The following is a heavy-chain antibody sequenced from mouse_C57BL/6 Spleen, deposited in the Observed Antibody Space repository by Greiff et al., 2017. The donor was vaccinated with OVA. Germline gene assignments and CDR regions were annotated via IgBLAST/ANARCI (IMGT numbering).Heavy chain of an antibody. J-gene: IGHJ2*01. CDR3: VSYGNYYYFDY. D-gene: IGHD2-1*01. Sequence: QVQLQQSGAELVKPGASVKLSCKASGYTFTSYWMQWVKQRPGQGLEWIGEIDPSDSYTNYNQKFKGKATLTVDTSSSTAYMQLSSLTSEDSAVYYCVSYGNYYYFDYWGQGTTLTVSS. CDR1: GYTFTSYW. CDR2: IDPSDSYT. V-gene: IGHV1-50*01.